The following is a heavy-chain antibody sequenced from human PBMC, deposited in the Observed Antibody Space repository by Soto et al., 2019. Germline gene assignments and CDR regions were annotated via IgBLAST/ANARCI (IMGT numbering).Heavy chain of an antibody. J-gene: IGHJ4*02. V-gene: IGHV4-59*01. CDR1: GGSISSFY. CDR3: ATASSSGSRGELDY. Sequence: SETRSLTCTVSGGSISSFYWSWIRQPPGKGLEWIGYVYDSGSTDYNPSLLSRVTISIDTSKNQFSLRLTSVTAADTAVYYCATASSSGSRGELDYWGQGTLVTVSS. CDR2: VYDSGST. D-gene: IGHD3-22*01.